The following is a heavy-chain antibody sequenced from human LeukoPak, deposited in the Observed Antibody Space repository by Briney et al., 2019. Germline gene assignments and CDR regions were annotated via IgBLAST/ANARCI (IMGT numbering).Heavy chain of an antibody. CDR3: AIPLGRYYYGSGSFSDAFDI. V-gene: IGHV1-2*04. D-gene: IGHD3-10*01. CDR2: INPNSGGT. J-gene: IGHJ3*02. CDR1: GYTFTGYY. Sequence: WASVTVSCKASGYTFTGYYMHWVRQAPGQGLEWMGWINPNSGGTNYAQKFQGWVTMTRDTSISTAYMELSRLRSDDTAVYYCAIPLGRYYYGSGSFSDAFDIWGRGTMVTVSS.